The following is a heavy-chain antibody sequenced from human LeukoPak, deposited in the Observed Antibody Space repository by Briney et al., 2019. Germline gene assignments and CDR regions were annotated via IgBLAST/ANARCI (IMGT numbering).Heavy chain of an antibody. CDR2: TYYRSKWYH. CDR1: GDSVSNKTTA. CDR3: AGGYSISF. V-gene: IGHV6-1*01. Sequence: SQTLSLTCAISGDSVSNKTTAWNWIRQSPSRGLEWLGRTYYRSKWYHEYALSVTSRITINTDTSKNQFSLHLDSVTPEDTAVYYCAGGYSISFWGQGTLVTVSS. J-gene: IGHJ4*02. D-gene: IGHD3-3*02.